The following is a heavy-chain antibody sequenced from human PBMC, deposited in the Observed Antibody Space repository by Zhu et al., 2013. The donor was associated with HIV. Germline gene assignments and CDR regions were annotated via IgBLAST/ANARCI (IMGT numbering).Heavy chain of an antibody. CDR1: GGSISTYH. CDR3: ARDLGTRSNWANDAFDM. D-gene: IGHD6-13*01. CDR2: IHYTGST. J-gene: IGHJ3*02. V-gene: IGHV4-59*01. Sequence: VQLQESGPGLVKPSETLSLTCTVSGGSISTYHWSWIRQPPGKGLEWIGYIHYTGSTSYNPSLRSRVTMSVDTSKSQFSLRLRSVTAADTAMYYCARDLGTRSNWANDAFDMWGQGTMVTVSS.